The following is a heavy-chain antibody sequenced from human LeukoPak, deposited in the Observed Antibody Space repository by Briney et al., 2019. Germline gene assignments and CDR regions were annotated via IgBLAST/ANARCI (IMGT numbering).Heavy chain of an antibody. CDR2: IYHNGGT. V-gene: IGHV4-59*02. Sequence: SETLSLTCSVSDGSVSSYYWSWIRQPPGKGLEWIGYIYHNGGTNYNPSLKSRVTISVDPSKNQFSLKLTSVTAADTAVYYCARVGGGLIDYWGQGTLVTVSS. J-gene: IGHJ4*02. D-gene: IGHD3-16*01. CDR1: DGSVSSYY. CDR3: ARVGGGLIDY.